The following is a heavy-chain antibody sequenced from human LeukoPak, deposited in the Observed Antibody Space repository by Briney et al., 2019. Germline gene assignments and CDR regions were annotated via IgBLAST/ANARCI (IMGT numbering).Heavy chain of an antibody. J-gene: IGHJ4*02. D-gene: IGHD2-2*01. Sequence: GGSLRLSCAASGFTFSSYSMNWVRQAPGKGLEWVSSISSSSSYIYYADSVKGRFTISRDNAKNSLYPQMNSLRAEDTAVYYCARDGEGSSTSSDYWGQGTLVTVSS. CDR2: ISSSSSYI. CDR1: GFTFSSYS. V-gene: IGHV3-21*01. CDR3: ARDGEGSSTSSDY.